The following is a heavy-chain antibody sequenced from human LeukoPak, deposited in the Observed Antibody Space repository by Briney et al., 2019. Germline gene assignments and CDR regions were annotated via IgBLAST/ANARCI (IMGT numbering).Heavy chain of an antibody. CDR3: ARMGPFITMVRVPYYGMDV. CDR1: GGSFSGYY. J-gene: IGHJ6*02. V-gene: IGHV4-31*11. CDR2: IYYGGST. D-gene: IGHD3-10*01. Sequence: SETLSLTCAVYGGSFSGYYWSWIRQHPGKGLEWIGYIYYGGSTYYNPSLKSRVTISVDTSKNQFSLKLSSVTAADTAVYYCARMGPFITMVRVPYYGMDVWGQGTTATVSS.